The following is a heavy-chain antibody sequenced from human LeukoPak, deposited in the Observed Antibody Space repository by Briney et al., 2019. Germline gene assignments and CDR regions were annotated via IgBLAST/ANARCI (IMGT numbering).Heavy chain of an antibody. J-gene: IGHJ3*02. V-gene: IGHV4-39*01. CDR2: IYYTGST. D-gene: IGHD4-23*01. Sequence: PSETLSLTCTVSGGSISSSSYYWVWIRQPPGKGLEWIGNIYYTGSTYYNPSLKSRVTISVDTSKNQFSLKLSSVTAADTAVYYCARRLTVVIADAFDIWGQGTMVTVSS. CDR1: GGSISSSSYY. CDR3: ARRLTVVIADAFDI.